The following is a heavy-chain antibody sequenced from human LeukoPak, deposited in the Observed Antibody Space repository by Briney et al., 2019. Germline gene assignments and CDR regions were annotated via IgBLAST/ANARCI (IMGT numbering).Heavy chain of an antibody. D-gene: IGHD7-27*01. V-gene: IGHV3-15*01. J-gene: IGHJ4*02. CDR2: IKSKSDGETT. CDR1: GFTFRNVW. CDR3: STVLNGDTDY. Sequence: KPGGSLRLSCAASGFTFRNVWMSWARQAPGKGLEWVGRIKSKSDGETTQYAAPVKGRITISRDDSRNTLYLHMDSLTTGDTAVYYCSTVLNGDTDYWGRGALVTVSS.